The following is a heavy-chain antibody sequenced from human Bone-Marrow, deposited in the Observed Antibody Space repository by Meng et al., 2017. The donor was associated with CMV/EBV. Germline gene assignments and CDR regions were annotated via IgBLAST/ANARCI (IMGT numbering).Heavy chain of an antibody. D-gene: IGHD6-19*01. CDR3: ARDSSGWYYFDY. CDR2: ISSSSSYI. V-gene: IGHV3-21*01. J-gene: IGHJ4*02. Sequence: CAASGFTFSTYIRNWVRQAQGKGVEWVASISSSSSYIYYVDSVKGRFTISRDNAKNSLYLQMNSLRAEDTAVYYCARDSSGWYYFDYWGQGTLVTVSS. CDR1: GFTFSTYI.